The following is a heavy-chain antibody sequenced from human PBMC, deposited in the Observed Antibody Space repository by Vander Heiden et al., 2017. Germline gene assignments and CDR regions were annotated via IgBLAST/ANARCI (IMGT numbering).Heavy chain of an antibody. V-gene: IGHV3-33*01. D-gene: IGHD1-26*01. CDR1: GCSVGSYG. CDR3: ARDVNRVRATRLDY. Sequence: QVQLVESGGGVVEPGRSPTRSCAAAGCSVGSYGMHWVRQAPGKGLEWVSVIWYDGSNTYYADSVKGRFNISRDNSKNTLYLQMNRLSDEDTAVYYCARDVNRVRATRLDYWGQGTLVTVSS. CDR2: IWYDGSNT. J-gene: IGHJ4*02.